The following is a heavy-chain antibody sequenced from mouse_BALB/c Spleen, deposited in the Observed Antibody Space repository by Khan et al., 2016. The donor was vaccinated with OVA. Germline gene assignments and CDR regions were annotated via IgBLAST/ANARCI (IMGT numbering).Heavy chain of an antibody. CDR1: GYTFTNYG. CDR2: INTYTGEP. Sequence: QIQLVQSGPELKKPGETVKISCKASGYTFTNYGMNWVKQAPGKGLKWMGWINTYTGEPTYADDFKGRFAFSLETSSSTAYLQLNNLTNEDTATYCSTRDYGYAYWGQGTLVTVSA. D-gene: IGHD1-2*01. CDR3: TRDYGYAY. J-gene: IGHJ3*01. V-gene: IGHV9-3-1*01.